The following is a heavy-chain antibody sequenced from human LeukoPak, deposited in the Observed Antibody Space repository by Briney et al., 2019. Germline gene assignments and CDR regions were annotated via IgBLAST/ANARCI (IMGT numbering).Heavy chain of an antibody. CDR3: ARRSPVAGNDY. CDR2: IYYSGST. Sequence: PSETLSLTCTVSGGSISSGGYYWSWIRQHPGKGLEWIGYIYYSGSTYYNPSLKSRVTISVDTSKNQFSLKLSSVTAADTAVYYCARRSPVAGNDYWGQGTLVTVSS. J-gene: IGHJ4*02. D-gene: IGHD6-19*01. CDR1: GGSISSGGYY. V-gene: IGHV4-31*03.